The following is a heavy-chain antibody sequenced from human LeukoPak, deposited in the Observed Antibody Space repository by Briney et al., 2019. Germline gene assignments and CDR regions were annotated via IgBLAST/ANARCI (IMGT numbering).Heavy chain of an antibody. D-gene: IGHD6-19*01. CDR1: GFTFGDHA. J-gene: IGHJ4*02. CDR2: IRSKTHGETT. CDR3: TRGRSGWYTISDY. V-gene: IGHV3-49*04. Sequence: GGSLRLCCTASGFTFGDHAMSWGRQAPGKGLEWVTFIRSKTHGETTEYAASVKGRFTISRDDSKSIAYLQMNSLKTEDTAVYNCTRGRSGWYTISDYWGQGTLVTVSS.